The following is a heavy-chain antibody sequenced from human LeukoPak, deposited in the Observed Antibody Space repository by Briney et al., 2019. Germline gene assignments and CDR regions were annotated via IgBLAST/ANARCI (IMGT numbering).Heavy chain of an antibody. V-gene: IGHV4-30-2*01. CDR2: IYHSGST. CDR3: AKAMTTTVFNWFDP. Sequence: SQTLSLTCAVSGGSISSGGYSWSWIRQPPGKGLEWIGYIYHSGSTYYNPSLKSRVTISVDRSKNQFSLKLSSVTAADTAVYYCAKAMTTTVFNWFDPWGQGTLVTVSS. CDR1: GGSISSGGYS. J-gene: IGHJ5*02. D-gene: IGHD4-11*01.